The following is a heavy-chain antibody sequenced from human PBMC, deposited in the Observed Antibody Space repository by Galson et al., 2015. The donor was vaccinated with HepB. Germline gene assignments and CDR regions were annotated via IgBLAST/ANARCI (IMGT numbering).Heavy chain of an antibody. V-gene: IGHV4-61*02. CDR2: IYSCGTT. CDR3: AREFDAFDI. CDR1: GGSISSGSYY. J-gene: IGHJ3*02. Sequence: QVQLQESGPGLVKPSQTLSLTCTVSGGSISSGSYYWSWIRQPAGKGLEWIGLIYSCGTTTYTPSLKSRLPMSVDTPKTHSPLKLSSVTATDTAVYYCAREFDAFDIWGQGTMVTVSS.